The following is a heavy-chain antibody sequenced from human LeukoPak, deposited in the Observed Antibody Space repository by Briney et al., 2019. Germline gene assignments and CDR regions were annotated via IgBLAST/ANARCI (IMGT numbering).Heavy chain of an antibody. V-gene: IGHV3-66*02. CDR3: ARGWSSSWTAPFDY. D-gene: IGHD6-13*01. Sequence: GGSLRLSWAASGFTVSSHYMTWVRQAQGKGLEWVSIIYSGGGTFYADSVKGRFTISRDNSKNTLYLQMNSLRAEDTAVYYCARGWSSSWTAPFDYWGQGTLVTVSS. CDR2: IYSGGGT. J-gene: IGHJ4*02. CDR1: GFTVSSHY.